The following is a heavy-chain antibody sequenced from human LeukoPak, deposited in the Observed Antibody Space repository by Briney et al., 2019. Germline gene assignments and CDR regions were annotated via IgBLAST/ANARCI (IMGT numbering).Heavy chain of an antibody. CDR3: ASLKEAAAGPFDY. CDR2: FDPEDGET. V-gene: IGHV1-24*01. D-gene: IGHD6-13*01. CDR1: GYTLTELS. J-gene: IGHJ4*02. Sequence: ASMKVACKVSGYTLTELSMQWERHAPGKGLEWMGGFDPEDGETIYAQKFQGRVTMTEDTSTDTAYMELSSLRSEDTAVYYCASLKEAAAGPFDYWGQGTLVTVSS.